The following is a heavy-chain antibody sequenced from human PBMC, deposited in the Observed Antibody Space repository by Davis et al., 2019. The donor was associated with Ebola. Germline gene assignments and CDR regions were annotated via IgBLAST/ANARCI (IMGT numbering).Heavy chain of an antibody. D-gene: IGHD3-22*01. CDR2: ISGSGGTT. CDR3: ARGTMTGMGN. J-gene: IGHJ4*02. V-gene: IGHV3-23*01. CDR1: GFSFDSYA. Sequence: ASGFSFDSYAMSWVRQAPGKGLEWVSGISGSGGTTYYADSVKGRFSIPRDNSKNTLYLQRNSLRVEDTAVYYCARGTMTGMGNWGQGTLVTVSS.